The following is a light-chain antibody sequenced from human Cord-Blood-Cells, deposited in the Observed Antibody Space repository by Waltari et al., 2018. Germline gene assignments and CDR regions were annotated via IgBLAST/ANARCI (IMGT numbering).Light chain of an antibody. V-gene: IGKV1-39*01. Sequence: DIKITQPPSSLSASVGDRTTITRQASQSISSYLNWYQQKPGKAPKLLIYAASSLQSGVPSRFSGSGSGTDFTLTISSLQPEDFATYYCQQSYSTPLTFGGGTKVEIK. J-gene: IGKJ4*01. CDR3: QQSYSTPLT. CDR2: AAS. CDR1: QSISSY.